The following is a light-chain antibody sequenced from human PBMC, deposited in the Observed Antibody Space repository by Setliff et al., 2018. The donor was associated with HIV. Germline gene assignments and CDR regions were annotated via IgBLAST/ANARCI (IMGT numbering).Light chain of an antibody. J-gene: IGLJ2*01. V-gene: IGLV1-47*01. CDR2: KNN. CDR3: AAWDDSLSGML. CDR1: TSNIGSNY. Sequence: QSVLTQPPSTSGTPGQRVTIACSGSTSNIGSNYVYWYQQLPGTAPKLLIYKNNQRPSGVPGRFSASKSGTSASLAISGLRSEDEADYHCAAWDDSLSGMLFGGGTQLTVL.